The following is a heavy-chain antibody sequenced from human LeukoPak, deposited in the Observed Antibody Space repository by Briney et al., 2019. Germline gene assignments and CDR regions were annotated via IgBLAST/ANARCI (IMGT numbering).Heavy chain of an antibody. D-gene: IGHD3-3*01. CDR1: GGSFSGYY. Sequence: PSETLSLTCAVYGGSFSGYYWSWIRQPPGKGLEWIGEINHSGSTNYNPSLKSRVTISVDTSKNQFSLKLSSVTAADTAVYYCVGLRFWSGYYPAKHFDYWGQGTLVTDSS. V-gene: IGHV4-34*01. J-gene: IGHJ4*02. CDR3: VGLRFWSGYYPAKHFDY. CDR2: INHSGST.